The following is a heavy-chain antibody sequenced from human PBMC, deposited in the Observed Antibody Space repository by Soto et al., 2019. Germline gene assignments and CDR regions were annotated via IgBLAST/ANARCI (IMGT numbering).Heavy chain of an antibody. J-gene: IGHJ6*02. CDR3: AREGRVRGVIAGLDV. Sequence: ASVKVSCKAPGGTFSSYAISWVRQAPGQGLEWMGGIIPIFGTANYAQKFQGRVTITADKSTSTAYMELSSLRSEDTAVYYCAREGRVRGVIAGLDVWGQGTTVTVSS. D-gene: IGHD3-10*01. CDR1: GGTFSSYA. CDR2: IIPIFGTA. V-gene: IGHV1-69*06.